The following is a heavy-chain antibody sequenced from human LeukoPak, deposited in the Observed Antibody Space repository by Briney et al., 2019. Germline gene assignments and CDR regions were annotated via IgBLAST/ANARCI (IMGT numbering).Heavy chain of an antibody. Sequence: SGGSLRLSCAASGFTVSSNFLSWVRPPPGQGLEWVSDIYSGGSTYYADSVKGRFTISRDNSKNTLYLQMNSLRAEDTAVYYCTRGGGGSFPHYWGQGTLVTVSS. CDR1: GFTVSSNF. CDR3: TRGGGGSFPHY. J-gene: IGHJ4*02. V-gene: IGHV3-53*01. CDR2: IYSGGST. D-gene: IGHD2-21*01.